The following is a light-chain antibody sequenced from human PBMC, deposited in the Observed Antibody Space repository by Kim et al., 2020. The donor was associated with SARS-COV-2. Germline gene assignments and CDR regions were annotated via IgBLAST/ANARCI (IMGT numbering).Light chain of an antibody. CDR3: QQYGSSPFT. CDR2: GAS. V-gene: IGKV3-20*01. J-gene: IGKJ3*01. CDR1: QSVGSSY. Sequence: SPGEKATLSCGASQSVGSSYLAWYQQKPGQAPRLLMYGASSRATGIPDRFSGSGSGTDFTLTISRLEPEDFAVYYCQQYGSSPFTFGPGTKVDIK.